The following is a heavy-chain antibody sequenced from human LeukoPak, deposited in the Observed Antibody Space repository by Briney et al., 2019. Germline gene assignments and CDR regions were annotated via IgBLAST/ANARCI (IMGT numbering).Heavy chain of an antibody. V-gene: IGHV3-72*01. J-gene: IGHJ4*02. Sequence: GGSLRLSCAASRFTFSDHYMDWIRQAPGKGLEWVGRSRNKANSYTTEYAASVKGRFSISRDDSKNSLYLQMNSLKTEDTAVDLCVRVSSSGLPVDYWGQGTLVTVSS. D-gene: IGHD6-19*01. CDR3: VRVSSSGLPVDY. CDR2: SRNKANSYTT. CDR1: RFTFSDHY.